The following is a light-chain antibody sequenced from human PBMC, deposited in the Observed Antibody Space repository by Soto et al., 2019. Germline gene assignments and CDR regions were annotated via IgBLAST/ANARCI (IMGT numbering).Light chain of an antibody. Sequence: VLPQSTGTLSFSPGSISHISVLSSQTVISARLAWFQQKPGQDNRILIYGAYSRAPGIKDRFSGSGSETDFTLTITRMESEDFAVYSCNKYGSSHWKFGKGTKVDIK. V-gene: IGKV3-20*01. CDR2: GAY. CDR3: NKYGSSHWK. CDR1: QTVISAR. J-gene: IGKJ1*01.